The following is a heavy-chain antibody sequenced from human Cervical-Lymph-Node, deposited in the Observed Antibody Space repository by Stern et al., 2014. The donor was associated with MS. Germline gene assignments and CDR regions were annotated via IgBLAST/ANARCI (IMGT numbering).Heavy chain of an antibody. Sequence: QLQLQESGPGLVKSSETLSLTCTVSGGSISSSVYYWGWVRQPPGKGLEWIGSIYYSGRTYYNTSLRCRFTFSADPSTNLASLTLSSVTAADTAVYYCSKGNPGEYYHSSGYYEAIIWYFDLWGRGTLVTVSS. V-gene: IGHV4-39*02. D-gene: IGHD3-22*01. J-gene: IGHJ2*01. CDR2: IYYSGRT. CDR3: SKGNPGEYYHSSGYYEAIIWYFDL. CDR1: GGSISSSVYY.